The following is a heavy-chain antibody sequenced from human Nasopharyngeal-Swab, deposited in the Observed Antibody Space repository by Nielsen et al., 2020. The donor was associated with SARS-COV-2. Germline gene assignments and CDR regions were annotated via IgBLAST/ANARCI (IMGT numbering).Heavy chain of an antibody. V-gene: IGHV4-39*01. CDR1: GGSISSSSYY. J-gene: IGHJ4*02. CDR3: ARGSIVVVPAAVHHYFDY. D-gene: IGHD2-2*01. Sequence: SETLSLTCTVSGGSISSSSYYWGWIRQPPGKGLEWIGSIYYSGSTYYNPSLKSRVTISVDPSKNQFSLKLSSVTAADTAVYYCARGSIVVVPAAVHHYFDYWGQGTLVTVSS. CDR2: IYYSGST.